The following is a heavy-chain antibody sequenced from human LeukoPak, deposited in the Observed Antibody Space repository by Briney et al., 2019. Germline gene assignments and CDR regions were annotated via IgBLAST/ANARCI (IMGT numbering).Heavy chain of an antibody. CDR1: GFTFSSFA. CDR2: ISYDGSNE. J-gene: IGHJ4*02. D-gene: IGHD3-22*01. CDR3: ARGGGYDSSGYYND. V-gene: IGHV3-30-3*01. Sequence: PGGSLRLSCAASGFTFSSFAMHWVRQAPGKGLEWVAVISYDGSNEYYADSVKGRFTISRDKSKNTLYLQMNSLRAEDTAVYYCARGGGYDSSGYYNDWGQGTLVTVSS.